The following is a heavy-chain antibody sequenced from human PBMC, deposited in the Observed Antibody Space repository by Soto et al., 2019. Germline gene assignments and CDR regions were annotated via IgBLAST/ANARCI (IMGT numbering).Heavy chain of an antibody. CDR1: GFTFSSYA. D-gene: IGHD4-17*01. V-gene: IGHV3-23*01. Sequence: EVQLLESGGGLVQPGGSLRLSCAASGFTFSSYAMSWVRQAPGKGLEWVSAISGSGGSTYYADSVKGRFTISRDNSKNTLYLQMNSLRAEDTAVYYCAKDPSSGNYGDSLWYCDLWGRGTLVTVSS. J-gene: IGHJ2*01. CDR2: ISGSGGST. CDR3: AKDPSSGNYGDSLWYCDL.